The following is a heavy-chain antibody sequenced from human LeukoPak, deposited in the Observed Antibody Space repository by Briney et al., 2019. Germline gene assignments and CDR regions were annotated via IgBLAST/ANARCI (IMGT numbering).Heavy chain of an antibody. CDR3: AVSWSGYYDYYFDY. J-gene: IGHJ4*02. CDR1: GFTFSSYA. V-gene: IGHV3-23*01. D-gene: IGHD3-3*01. CDR2: ISGSGGST. Sequence: GSLRLSCAASGFTFSSYAMSWVRQAPGKGLEWVSAISGSGGSTYYADSVKGRFTISRDNSKNTLYLQMNSLRAEDTAVYYCAVSWSGYYDYYFDYWGQGTLVTVSS.